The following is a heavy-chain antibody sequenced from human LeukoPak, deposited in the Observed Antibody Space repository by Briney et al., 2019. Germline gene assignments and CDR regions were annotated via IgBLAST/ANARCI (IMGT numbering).Heavy chain of an antibody. CDR3: ASPNYTYYYDSSGPSGAFDI. J-gene: IGHJ3*02. CDR2: IIPIFGTA. D-gene: IGHD3-22*01. CDR1: GGTFSSYA. V-gene: IGHV1-69*01. Sequence: SVKVSCKASGGTFSSYAISWVRQAPGHGLEWMGGIIPIFGTANYAQKFQGRVTITADESTSTAYMELSSLRSEDTAVYYCASPNYTYYYDSSGPSGAFDIWGQGTMVTVSS.